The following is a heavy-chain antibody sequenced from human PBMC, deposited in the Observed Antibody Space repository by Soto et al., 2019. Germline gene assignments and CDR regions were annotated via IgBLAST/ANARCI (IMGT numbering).Heavy chain of an antibody. CDR3: ASHTRYDFWSGYYRGYYYYGMDA. D-gene: IGHD3-3*01. CDR1: GGSISSSSYY. Sequence: PSETLSLTCTVSGGSISSSSYYWGWIRQPPGKGLEWIGSIYYSGSTYYNPSLKSRVTISVDTSKNQFSLKLSSVTAADTAVYYCASHTRYDFWSGYYRGYYYYGMDAWGQGTTVT. CDR2: IYYSGST. J-gene: IGHJ6*02. V-gene: IGHV4-39*01.